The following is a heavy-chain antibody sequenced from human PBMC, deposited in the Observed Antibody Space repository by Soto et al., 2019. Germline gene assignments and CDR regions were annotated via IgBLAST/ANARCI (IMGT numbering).Heavy chain of an antibody. Sequence: SGKVSGKASGGTFSRYAISWVRQAPGQGLEWMGGIMPIFGTANYAQKFQGRVTIIADDFTSTAYMQLSSLRSADTAVYYCVQYSYGLVDWGPGTLVTVAS. V-gene: IGHV1-69*13. CDR3: VQYSYGLVD. CDR1: GGTFSRYA. J-gene: IGHJ4*02. D-gene: IGHD5-18*01. CDR2: IMPIFGTA.